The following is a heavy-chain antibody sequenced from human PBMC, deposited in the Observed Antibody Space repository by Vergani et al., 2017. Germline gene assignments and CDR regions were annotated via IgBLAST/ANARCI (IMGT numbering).Heavy chain of an antibody. J-gene: IGHJ4*02. CDR2: ISSTDRR. D-gene: IGHD2-2*01. V-gene: IGHV2-26*01. CDR1: GFSLSDTRMG. Sequence: QVTLKESGPVLVKPTETLTLTCTVSGFSLSDTRMGVGWIRQSPGRTLEWLAPISSTDRRSYNTSLRSRLTISRDASNGHVVLSMTAVDPVDTGTYFCARTERDCTSTSCSLDYWGQGTWVTVSS. CDR3: ARTERDCTSTSCSLDY.